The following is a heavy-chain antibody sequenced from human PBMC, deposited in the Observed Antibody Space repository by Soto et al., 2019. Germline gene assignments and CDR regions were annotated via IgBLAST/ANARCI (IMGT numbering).Heavy chain of an antibody. V-gene: IGHV3-30-3*01. J-gene: IGHJ4*02. Sequence: QVQLVESGGGVVQPGRSLRLSCAASGFTFSSYALPWVRKAPGKGLDWVAVISSEVNYKYYAESVKGRFTNSRDNSKNTLYLQMNSPRAEDTALDYCSGQKKRWVWLFDFWGQGTLVTVSS. D-gene: IGHD5-12*01. CDR3: SGQKKRWVWLFDF. CDR2: ISSEVNYK. CDR1: GFTFSSYA.